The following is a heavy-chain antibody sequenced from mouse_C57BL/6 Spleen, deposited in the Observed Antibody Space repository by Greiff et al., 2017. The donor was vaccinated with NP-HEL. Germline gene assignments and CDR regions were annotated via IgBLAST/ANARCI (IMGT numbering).Heavy chain of an antibody. Sequence: EVQLQQSGAELVRPGASVKLSCTASGFNIKDYYMHWVKPRPEQGLEGIGRIDPEDGDTEYAPKFHGKATITADTASNTADLQLSRRTAEDTAVYYCTYYYGSSYYFDYGGQGTTLTVSS. CDR2: IDPEDGDT. J-gene: IGHJ2*01. CDR1: GFNIKDYY. V-gene: IGHV14-1*01. D-gene: IGHD1-1*01. CDR3: TYYYGSSYYFDY.